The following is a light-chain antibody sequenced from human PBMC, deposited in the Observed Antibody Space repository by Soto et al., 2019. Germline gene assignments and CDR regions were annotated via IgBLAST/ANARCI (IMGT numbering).Light chain of an antibody. Sequence: IVMTQTPATLSVSPGGRVTLSCRASQSVSYHVAWYQQKPGQTPRLVIYDASTRASGIPARFSGSGSGTEFSLTISSLQSEDFGIYYCQQYNSWLTFGGGTKVDIK. J-gene: IGKJ4*01. V-gene: IGKV3-15*01. CDR3: QQYNSWLT. CDR1: QSVSYH. CDR2: DAS.